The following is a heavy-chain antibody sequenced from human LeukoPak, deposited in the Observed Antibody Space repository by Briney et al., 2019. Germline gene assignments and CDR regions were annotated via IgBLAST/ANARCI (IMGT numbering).Heavy chain of an antibody. CDR2: ISWNSGSI. V-gene: IGHV3-9*01. D-gene: IGHD2/OR15-2a*01. CDR3: AKDGTTTPYFIDY. CDR1: GFTFSSYA. J-gene: IGHJ4*02. Sequence: GGSLRLSCAASGFTFSSYAMHWVRQAPGKGLEWVSGISWNSGSIGYADSVKGRFTISRDNAKNSLYLQMNSLRAEDTALYYCAKDGTTTPYFIDYWGQGTLVTVSS.